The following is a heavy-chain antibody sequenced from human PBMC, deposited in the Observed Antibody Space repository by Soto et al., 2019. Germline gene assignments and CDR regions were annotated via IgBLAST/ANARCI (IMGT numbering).Heavy chain of an antibody. V-gene: IGHV4-30-2*01. CDR3: ARGTPYYYDSSGYYYFFDY. CDR2: IYHSGST. Sequence: PSETLSLTCAVSGGSISSGGYSWSWIRQPPGKGLEWIGYIYHSGSTCYNPSLKSRVTISVDRSENQFSLKLSSVTAADTAVYYCARGTPYYYDSSGYYYFFDYWGQGTLVTVSS. D-gene: IGHD3-22*01. CDR1: GGSISSGGYS. J-gene: IGHJ4*02.